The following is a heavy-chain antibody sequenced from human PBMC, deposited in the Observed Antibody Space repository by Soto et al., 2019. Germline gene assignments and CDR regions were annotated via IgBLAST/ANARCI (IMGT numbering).Heavy chain of an antibody. J-gene: IGHJ4*02. CDR3: ARLGIVSTYSSGWYWWYYFDY. CDR2: ISAYNGNT. D-gene: IGHD6-19*01. CDR1: GYTFTSHG. V-gene: IGHV1-18*01. Sequence: ASVKVPCKASGYTFTSHGVSWVRQAPGQGLEWMGWISAYNGNTNYAQKLQGRVTMTTDTSTSTAYMELRSLRSDDTAVYYCARLGIVSTYSSGWYWWYYFDYWGQGTLVTVSS.